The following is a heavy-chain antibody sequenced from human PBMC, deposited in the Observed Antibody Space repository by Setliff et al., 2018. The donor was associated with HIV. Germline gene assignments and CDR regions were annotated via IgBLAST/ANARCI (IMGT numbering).Heavy chain of an antibody. V-gene: IGHV4-31*03. CDR2: IYYSGST. CDR3: ARAPVVTAPSYYYYMDV. D-gene: IGHD2-21*02. Sequence: SETLSLTCTVSGGSISSGGYYWSWIRQHPGKGLEWIGYIYYSGSTNYNPSLKSRVTISVDTSKSQFSLKLTSVTAADTAVYYCARAPVVTAPSYYYYMDVWGKGTMVTVSS. J-gene: IGHJ6*03. CDR1: GGSISSGGYY.